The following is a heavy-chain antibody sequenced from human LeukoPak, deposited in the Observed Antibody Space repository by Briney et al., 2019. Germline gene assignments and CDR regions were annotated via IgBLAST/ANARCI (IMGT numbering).Heavy chain of an antibody. J-gene: IGHJ4*02. CDR1: GFTFGDYA. Sequence: GGSLRLSCTGSGFTFGDYAMSWFRRAPGKGLEWVGFIRSKAYGGTIEYAASVKGRFTIPRDDSKSIAYLQMNSLKTEDTAVYYCTTRRQWLRPFDYWGQGTLVTVSS. V-gene: IGHV3-49*03. CDR2: IRSKAYGGTI. D-gene: IGHD5-12*01. CDR3: TTRRQWLRPFDY.